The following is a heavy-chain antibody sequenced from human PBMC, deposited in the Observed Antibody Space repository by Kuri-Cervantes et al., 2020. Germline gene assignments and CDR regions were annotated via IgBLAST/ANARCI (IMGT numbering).Heavy chain of an antibody. Sequence: GESLKISCAASGFTFSSYGMHWVRQAPGKGLEWVAVISYDGSNKYYADSVKGRFTISRDNSKNTLYLQMNSLRAEDTAVYYCARETGGQWGPKNWFDPWGQGTLVTVSS. CDR3: ARETGGQWGPKNWFDP. CDR2: ISYDGSNK. D-gene: IGHD1-14*01. J-gene: IGHJ5*02. CDR1: GFTFSSYG. V-gene: IGHV3-30*03.